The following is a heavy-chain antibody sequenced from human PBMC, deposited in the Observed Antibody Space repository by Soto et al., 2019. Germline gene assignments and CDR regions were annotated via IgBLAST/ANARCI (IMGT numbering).Heavy chain of an antibody. CDR2: ISAYDGNT. D-gene: IGHD6-6*01. CDR3: ARDPATAYSSSSFDY. V-gene: IGHV1-18*04. CDR1: GYTFIDHY. Sequence: ASVKVSCKASGYTFIDHYIHWVRQAPGQGLEWMGWISAYDGNTKYAQKFQGRVTMTTDPSTSTAYMELRSLRSDDTAVYYCARDPATAYSSSSFDYWGQGTLVTVSS. J-gene: IGHJ4*02.